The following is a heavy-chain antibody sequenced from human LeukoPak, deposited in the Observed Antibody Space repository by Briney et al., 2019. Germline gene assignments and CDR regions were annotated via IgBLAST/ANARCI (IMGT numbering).Heavy chain of an antibody. V-gene: IGHV1-2*02. J-gene: IGHJ4*02. CDR1: GYTFTGYY. CDR3: AYGAGSYCDRQLDY. D-gene: IGHD3-10*01. CDR2: INPNSGGT. Sequence: ASVKVSCTASGYTFTGYYTHWVRQAPGQGLEWMGWINPNSGGTNYAQTFQGRVTMTRDTSTSTAYMELSRLRSDDTTVYYCAYGAGSYCDRQLDYWGQGTLVTVSS.